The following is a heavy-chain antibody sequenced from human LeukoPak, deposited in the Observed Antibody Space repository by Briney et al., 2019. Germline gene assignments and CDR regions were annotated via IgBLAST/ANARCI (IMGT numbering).Heavy chain of an antibody. D-gene: IGHD3-22*01. Sequence: SETLSLTCAVYGGSFSGYYWSWIRQPPGKGLEWIGEINHSGSTNYNPSLKRRVTISVDTSKNQFSLKLSSVTAADTAVYYCARGDPSIVVATPRDAFDIWGQGTMVTVSS. V-gene: IGHV4-34*01. CDR3: ARGDPSIVVATPRDAFDI. J-gene: IGHJ3*02. CDR2: INHSGST. CDR1: GGSFSGYY.